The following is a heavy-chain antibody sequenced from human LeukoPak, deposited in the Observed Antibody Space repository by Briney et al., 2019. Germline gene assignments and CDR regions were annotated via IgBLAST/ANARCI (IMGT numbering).Heavy chain of an antibody. CDR1: GGSISSSSYY. CDR3: ARSDYGDYRGLTYYFDY. Sequence: SETLSLTCTVSGGSISSSSYYWGWIRQPPGKGLEWIGSIYYSGSTYYNPSLKSRVTISVDTSKNQFSLKLSSVTAADTAVYYCARSDYGDYRGLTYYFDYWGQGTLVTVSS. CDR2: IYYSGST. V-gene: IGHV4-39*07. D-gene: IGHD4-17*01. J-gene: IGHJ4*02.